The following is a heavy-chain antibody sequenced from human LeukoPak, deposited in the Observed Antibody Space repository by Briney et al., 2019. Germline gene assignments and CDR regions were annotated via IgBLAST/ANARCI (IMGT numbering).Heavy chain of an antibody. D-gene: IGHD5-18*01. CDR1: GYTFTGYY. V-gene: IGHV1-2*02. Sequence: GASVKVSRKASGYTFTGYYMHWVRQAPGQGLEWMGWINPNSGGTNYAQKFQGRVTMTRDTSISTAYMELSRLRSDDTAVYYCARSVDTAMARTFDYWGQGTLVTVSS. CDR3: ARSVDTAMARTFDY. CDR2: INPNSGGT. J-gene: IGHJ4*02.